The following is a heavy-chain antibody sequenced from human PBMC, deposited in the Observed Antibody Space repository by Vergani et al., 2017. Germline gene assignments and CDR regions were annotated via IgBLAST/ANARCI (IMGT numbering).Heavy chain of an antibody. D-gene: IGHD2-15*01. V-gene: IGHV3-73*01. J-gene: IGHJ4*02. Sequence: EVQLVESGGGLVQPGGSLKLSCAASGFTFSGSAMHWVRQASGKGLEWVGRIRSKANSYATAYAASVKGRFTISRDDSKNTAYLQMNSLKTEDTAVYYCTRIGDCSGGSCDPSYWGQGTLVTVCS. CDR2: IRSKANSYAT. CDR3: TRIGDCSGGSCDPSY. CDR1: GFTFSGSA.